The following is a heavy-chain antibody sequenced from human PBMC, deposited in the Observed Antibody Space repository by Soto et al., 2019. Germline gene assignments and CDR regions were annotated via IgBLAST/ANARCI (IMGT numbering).Heavy chain of an antibody. CDR3: ARGSSGWFDRAHFDY. CDR1: GGSISSYY. Sequence: TSETLSLTCTVSGGSISSYYWSWIRQPPGKGLEWIGYIYYSGSTDYNPSLKSRVTISVDTSKNQFSLKLSSVTAADTAVYYCARGSSGWFDRAHFDYWGQGTLVTVSS. D-gene: IGHD6-19*01. CDR2: IYYSGST. V-gene: IGHV4-59*01. J-gene: IGHJ4*02.